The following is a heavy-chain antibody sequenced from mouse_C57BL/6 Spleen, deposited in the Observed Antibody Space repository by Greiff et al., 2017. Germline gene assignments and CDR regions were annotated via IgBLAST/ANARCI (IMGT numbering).Heavy chain of an antibody. CDR2: INPSNGGT. V-gene: IGHV1-53*01. Sequence: QVQLQQSGTELVKPGASVKLSCKASGYTFTSYWMHWVKQSPGQGLEWIANINPSNGGTNYNEKFKSKFTLTVAKASSTAYMQLSSLTSEDSEVYYCPVLSLTDYWGRGTTLTVSS. CDR3: PVLSLTDY. D-gene: IGHD1-1*01. CDR1: GYTFTSYW. J-gene: IGHJ2*01.